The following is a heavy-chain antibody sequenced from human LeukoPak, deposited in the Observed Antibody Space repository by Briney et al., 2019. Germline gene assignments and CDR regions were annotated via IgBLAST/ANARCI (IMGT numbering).Heavy chain of an antibody. J-gene: IGHJ3*02. CDR1: GFTFSSYA. CDR3: VKTLISVAGTGAFDI. V-gene: IGHV3-64D*09. D-gene: IGHD6-19*01. CDR2: ISSNGGRT. Sequence: GGSLRLSCSASGFTFSSYAMPWVRQAPGKGLEYVSVISSNGGRTYYADSVKGRFTISRDNSKNTLYLQMSSLRAEDTAVYYCVKTLISVAGTGAFDIWGQGTMVTVSS.